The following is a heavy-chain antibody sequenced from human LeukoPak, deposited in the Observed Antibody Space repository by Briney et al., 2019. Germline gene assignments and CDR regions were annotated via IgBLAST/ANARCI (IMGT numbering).Heavy chain of an antibody. CDR2: ISAYNGNT. CDR1: GYTFTSYG. V-gene: IGHV1-18*01. CDR3: ARGPRDILYYYYYYGMDV. J-gene: IGHJ6*02. Sequence: ASVKVSCKASGYTFTSYGISWVRQAPGQGLEWMGWISAYNGNTNYAQKLQGRVTMTTDTSTSTAYMELRSLRSDDTAVYYCARGPRDILYYYYYYGMDVWGQGTTVTVSS.